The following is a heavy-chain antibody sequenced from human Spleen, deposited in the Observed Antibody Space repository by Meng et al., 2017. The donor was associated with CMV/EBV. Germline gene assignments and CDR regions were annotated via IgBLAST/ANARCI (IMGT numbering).Heavy chain of an antibody. V-gene: IGHV4-39*01. J-gene: IGHJ4*02. CDR1: IRSSSCY. CDR3: ASSSGNRYDFWSGYYRDH. CDR2: MYYSGSN. D-gene: IGHD3-3*01. Sequence: IRSSSCYWGWIRQAPGKGLEWIGSMYYSGSNYYNPSLRSRVTIYADTSKNQFSLKLRSVTAADTAVYYCASSSGNRYDFWSGYYRDHWGQGTLVTVSS.